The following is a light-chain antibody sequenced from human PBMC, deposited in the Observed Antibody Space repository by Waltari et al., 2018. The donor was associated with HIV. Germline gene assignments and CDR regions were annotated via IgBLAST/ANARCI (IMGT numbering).Light chain of an antibody. CDR1: SRDVGGYNF. CDR2: EVT. Sequence: QSALTQPPSASGSPGQTVAISCTGNSRDVGGYNFVPWYQQHPGKAPKLMIFEVTKLPSGVHARFSGSKTGNTASLAVSGLPAGGEADYYCSSYAGGNSLVFGGGTKLTVL. J-gene: IGLJ2*01. CDR3: SSYAGGNSLV. V-gene: IGLV2-8*01.